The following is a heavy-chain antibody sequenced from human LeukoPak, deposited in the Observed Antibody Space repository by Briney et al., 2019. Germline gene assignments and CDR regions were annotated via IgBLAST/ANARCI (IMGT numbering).Heavy chain of an antibody. Sequence: SETLSLTCTVSGGSISSGSYYWCWIRQPAGKGLEWIGRIYTSGSTNYNPSLKSRVTISVDTSKNQFSLKLSSVTAADTAVYYCAREIAARPDYWGQGTLVTVSS. CDR1: GGSISSGSYY. D-gene: IGHD6-6*01. V-gene: IGHV4-61*02. CDR2: IYTSGST. J-gene: IGHJ4*02. CDR3: AREIAARPDY.